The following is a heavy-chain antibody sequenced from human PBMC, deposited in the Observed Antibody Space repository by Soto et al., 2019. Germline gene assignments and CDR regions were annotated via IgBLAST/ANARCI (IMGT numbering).Heavy chain of an antibody. CDR3: ARGGHVVVVTAALDY. CDR2: VNPSGGHT. V-gene: IGHV1-46*01. Sequence: QVQLMQSGAEVKKPGASVKVSCKASGDTFTDYYIHWVRQAPGQGLEWMGTVNPSGGHTTYAQHCLGRVTMTRDTSTSTLYMELTSLTSDDTAGYYCARGGHVVVVTAALDYWGQGTLVTVSS. D-gene: IGHD2-21*02. J-gene: IGHJ4*02. CDR1: GDTFTDYY.